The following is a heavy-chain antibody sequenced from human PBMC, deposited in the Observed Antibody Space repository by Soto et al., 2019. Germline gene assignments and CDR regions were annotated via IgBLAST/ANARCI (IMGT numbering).Heavy chain of an antibody. CDR2: INHSGNT. D-gene: IGHD3-22*01. Sequence: QLQLQESGPGLVEPSETLSLTCIISGGSISSSFYYWGWVRQPPGKGLEWIGTINHSGNTYYNPSLKSRVTIPADMSKNQFSLKLTSVTAADTAVYYCVRFAVGTMMDYWGQGTLVTVSS. J-gene: IGHJ4*02. CDR1: GGSISSSFYY. CDR3: VRFAVGTMMDY. V-gene: IGHV4-39*01.